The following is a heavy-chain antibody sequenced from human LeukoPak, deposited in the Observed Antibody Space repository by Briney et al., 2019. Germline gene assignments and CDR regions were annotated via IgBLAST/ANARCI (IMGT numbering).Heavy chain of an antibody. D-gene: IGHD3-9*01. CDR2: IKPNSGGT. CDR1: GYTFTGHS. J-gene: IGHJ4*02. CDR3: ARGPHGRIFDILTGFDY. Sequence: ASVKVSCKASGYTFTGHSMYWVRQAPGQGLEWMGWIKPNSGGTNYAQKFQGRVTMTRDTSISTAYMELSRLRSDDTAVYYCARGPHGRIFDILTGFDYWGQGTLVTVSS. V-gene: IGHV1-2*02.